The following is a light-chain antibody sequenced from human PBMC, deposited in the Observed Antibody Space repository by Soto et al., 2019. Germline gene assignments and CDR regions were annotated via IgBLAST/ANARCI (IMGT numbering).Light chain of an antibody. CDR3: QQYNRATWT. J-gene: IGKJ1*01. V-gene: IGKV1-5*01. CDR1: QSISSW. CDR2: DAS. Sequence: QMTQSPSTLSASVGDRVTITCRASQSISSWLAWYQQKPGKAPKLLIYDASSLESGVPSRFSGSGSGTEFTLTISSLQPDDFATYYCQQYNRATWTFGQGTKVDIK.